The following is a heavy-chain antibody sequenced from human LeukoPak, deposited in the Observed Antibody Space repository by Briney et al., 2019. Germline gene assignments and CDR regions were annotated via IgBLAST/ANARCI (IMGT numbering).Heavy chain of an antibody. CDR1: GYSFTTYW. CDR3: ARSFRGSGWYIDY. V-gene: IGHV5-51*04. J-gene: IGHJ4*02. D-gene: IGHD6-25*01. Sequence: GESLKISCKGSGYSFTTYWIGWVRQMPGKGLEWMGIIYPGDSDTRYSPSFQGQVTISADKPITTAYLQWSSLKSSDTAIYYCARSFRGSGWYIDYWGQGTLVTVSS. CDR2: IYPGDSDT.